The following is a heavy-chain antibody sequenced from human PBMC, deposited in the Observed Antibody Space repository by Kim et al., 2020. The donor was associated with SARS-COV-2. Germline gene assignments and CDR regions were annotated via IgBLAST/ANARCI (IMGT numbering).Heavy chain of an antibody. V-gene: IGHV3-74*01. CDR3: TRERDRSGRSDS. J-gene: IGHJ4*02. CDR1: GFTFSSYW. D-gene: IGHD6-19*01. CDR2: INNDGSST. Sequence: GGSLRLSCGASGFTFSSYWMQWVRQAPGKGLVWVSRINNDGSSTSYADSVKGRFTISRDNAKNTLYLQMNSLRAEDTAMYYCTRERDRSGRSDSWGQGTLVTVSS.